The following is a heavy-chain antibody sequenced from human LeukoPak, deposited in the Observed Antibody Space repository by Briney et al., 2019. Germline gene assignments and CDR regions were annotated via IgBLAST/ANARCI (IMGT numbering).Heavy chain of an antibody. Sequence: ASVKVSCKASGGTFSSYAISWVRQAPGQGLEWMGGIIPIFGTANYAQKFQGRVTITADESTSTAYMELSSLRSEDTAVYYCATQGSPKLVDAFDIWGQGTMVTVSS. CDR3: ATQGSPKLVDAFDI. V-gene: IGHV1-69*01. CDR2: IIPIFGTA. J-gene: IGHJ3*02. D-gene: IGHD6-6*01. CDR1: GGTFSSYA.